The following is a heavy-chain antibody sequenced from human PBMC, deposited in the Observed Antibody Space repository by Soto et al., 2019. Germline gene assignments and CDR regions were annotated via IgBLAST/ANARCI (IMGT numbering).Heavy chain of an antibody. CDR3: ARVAMILLVTNIAFGV. D-gene: IGHD3-22*01. CDR1: GYTFTSYA. CDR2: INGGNGNT. J-gene: IGHJ3*01. V-gene: IGHV1-3*01. Sequence: ASVKVSCKASGYTFTSYAMQWVRQAPGQRLEWIGLINGGNGNTKYSQKFQGRVTITRDTSTSTAYMELSSLRSEDTAVYYCARVAMILLVTNIAFGVWGQVTMVTV.